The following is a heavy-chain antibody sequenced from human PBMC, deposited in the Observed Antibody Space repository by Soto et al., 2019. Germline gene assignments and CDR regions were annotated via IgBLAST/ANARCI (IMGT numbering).Heavy chain of an antibody. V-gene: IGHV4-34*01. CDR2: VKDGGST. D-gene: IGHD5-12*01. CDR3: ARGQVGIVAAH. CDR1: GGSLTGYY. Sequence: QVQLQQWGAGLLKPSETLSLTCTVNGGSLTGYYWSWIRQPPGKGLEWIGEVKDGGSTNYSPSLRGXXSXSXXTSKNHFSLRLNSVTAADTAVYFCARGQVGIVAAHWDQGALVTVSS. J-gene: IGHJ4*02.